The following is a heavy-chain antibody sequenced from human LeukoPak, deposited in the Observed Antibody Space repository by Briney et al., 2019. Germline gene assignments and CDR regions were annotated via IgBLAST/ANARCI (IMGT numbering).Heavy chain of an antibody. D-gene: IGHD3/OR15-3a*01. Sequence: GASVKVSCKASGYTFTSYYMHWVRQAPGQGLEWMGIINPSGGSTSYAQKFQGRVTMTRDMSTSTVYMELSSLRSEDTAVYYCAKVAFLGLPTKWGQGTLVTVSS. CDR3: AKVAFLGLPTK. V-gene: IGHV1-46*01. CDR2: INPSGGST. CDR1: GYTFTSYY. J-gene: IGHJ4*02.